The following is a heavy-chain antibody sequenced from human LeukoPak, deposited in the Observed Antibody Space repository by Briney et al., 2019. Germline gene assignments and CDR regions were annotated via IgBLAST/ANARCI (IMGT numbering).Heavy chain of an antibody. Sequence: SETLSLTCAVYGGSFSGYYWSWIRQPPGKWLEWIGEINHSGNTNYNPSLKSRVTIAVATPQHQFYLQLSSVPAADPAVYYCARCPLRITMVRGATGYFDYWGQATLVTVSS. V-gene: IGHV4-34*01. CDR3: ARCPLRITMVRGATGYFDY. CDR2: INHSGNT. D-gene: IGHD3-10*01. J-gene: IGHJ4*02. CDR1: GGSFSGYY.